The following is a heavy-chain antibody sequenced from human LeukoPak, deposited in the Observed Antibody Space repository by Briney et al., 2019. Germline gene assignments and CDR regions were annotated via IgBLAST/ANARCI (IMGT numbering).Heavy chain of an antibody. Sequence: SETLSLTCTVSGGSISDYYWSWIRQPAAKGLEWIGRIYTSGSTNYNPSLKSRVTLSVDTSKNQFSLKLSTVTAADPAVYYCAKGRSPLFVYYMDVWGKGTTVTVSS. J-gene: IGHJ6*03. CDR2: IYTSGST. D-gene: IGHD3-10*02. V-gene: IGHV4-4*07. CDR1: GGSISDYY. CDR3: AKGRSPLFVYYMDV.